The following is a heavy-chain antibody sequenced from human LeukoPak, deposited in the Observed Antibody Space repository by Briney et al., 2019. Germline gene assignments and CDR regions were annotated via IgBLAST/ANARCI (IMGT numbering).Heavy chain of an antibody. CDR1: GFTFSSHA. D-gene: IGHD3-22*01. J-gene: IGHJ4*02. CDR2: ISDDGSNK. CDR3: AKSKTPYYYDSRGSLDY. V-gene: IGHV3-30-3*02. Sequence: PGGSVRLSCAASGFTFSSHAMHWVRQAPGKGLEWVAVISDDGSNKYYADSVKGRFTISRDNSKNTLYLQMNSLRAEDTAVYYCAKSKTPYYYDSRGSLDYWGQGTLVTVSS.